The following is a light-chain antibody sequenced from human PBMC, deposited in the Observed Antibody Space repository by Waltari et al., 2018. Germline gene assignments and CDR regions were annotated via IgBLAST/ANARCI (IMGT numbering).Light chain of an antibody. CDR1: QSPSRP. CDR3: QQYVSLPAT. CDR2: DAS. V-gene: IGKV3-20*01. J-gene: IGKJ1*01. Sequence: EIMLTQSPGTLSLSPGDRATLACRASQSPSRPLAWYQQKPGQAPRLHINDASTRATGIPDRFSGSGARTDFSLTISRLEPEDSAVYYCQQYVSLPATFGQGTKVEIK.